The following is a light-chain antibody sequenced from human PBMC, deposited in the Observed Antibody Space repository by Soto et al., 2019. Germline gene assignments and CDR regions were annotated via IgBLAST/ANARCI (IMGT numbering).Light chain of an antibody. J-gene: IGKJ5*01. V-gene: IGKV1-9*01. CDR1: QDISNY. CDR2: AAS. CDR3: QQLFDSPIT. Sequence: ILLTQSPSSLSASPGDRVTLTCQASQDISNYLNWYQQKPGKAPKLLIYAASTLESGVPSRFSATVSGTEFSLTITSLQPEDFGTYYCQQLFDSPITFGQGTRLEIK.